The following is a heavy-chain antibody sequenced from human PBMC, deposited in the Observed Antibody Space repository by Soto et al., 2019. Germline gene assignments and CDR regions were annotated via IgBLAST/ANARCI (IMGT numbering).Heavy chain of an antibody. V-gene: IGHV4-39*02. CDR1: GGSISSTSYY. CDR3: AREVPVAGTPRFDY. J-gene: IGHJ4*02. Sequence: SETLSLTCTVSGGSISSTSYYWGWIRQPPGKGLEWIGSIYYSGRTYYNPSLKSRVTISVDTSKNQFSLKLSSVTAADTAVYYCAREVPVAGTPRFDYWGQGTLVTVS. CDR2: IYYSGRT. D-gene: IGHD6-13*01.